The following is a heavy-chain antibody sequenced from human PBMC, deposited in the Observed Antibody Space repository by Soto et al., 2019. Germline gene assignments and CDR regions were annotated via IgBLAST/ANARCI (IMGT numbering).Heavy chain of an antibody. CDR1: GYTFTSYG. Sequence: ASVKVSCKASGYTFTSYGISWVRQAPGQGLEWMGWISAYNGNTNYAQKLQGRVTMTTDTSTSTAYMELRSLRSDDTAVYYCGGADEAPGRAGAGLYYYYYMDVWGKGTTVTVSS. J-gene: IGHJ6*03. CDR2: ISAYNGNT. D-gene: IGHD6-19*01. V-gene: IGHV1-18*01. CDR3: GGADEAPGRAGAGLYYYYYMDV.